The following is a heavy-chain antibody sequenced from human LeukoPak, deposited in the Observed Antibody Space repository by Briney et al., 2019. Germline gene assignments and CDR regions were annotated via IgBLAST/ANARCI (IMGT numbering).Heavy chain of an antibody. J-gene: IGHJ4*02. CDR3: ARGHSSSWSFDY. CDR2: CNPEDGET. Sequence: ASVKVSCKVSGYTLSELCMHWVRQAPGKGLEWMGGCNPEDGETIYAQKFQGRVTMTRDMSTSTVYMELSSLRSEDTAVYYCARGHSSSWSFDYWGQGTLVTVSS. D-gene: IGHD6-13*01. V-gene: IGHV1-24*01. CDR1: GYTLSELC.